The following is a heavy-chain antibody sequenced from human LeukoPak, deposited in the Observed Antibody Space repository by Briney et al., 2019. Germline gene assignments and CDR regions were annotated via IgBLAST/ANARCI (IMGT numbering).Heavy chain of an antibody. CDR1: GFTFDDYG. CDR2: INWNGGST. Sequence: GGSLRLSCAASGFTFDDYGMSWVRQAPGKGLEWVSGINWNGGSTGYADSVKGRFTISRDNAKNSLYLQMNSLRAEDTAVYYCARVRITMVRGMDVWGKGTTVTISS. CDR3: ARVRITMVRGMDV. D-gene: IGHD3-10*01. J-gene: IGHJ6*04. V-gene: IGHV3-20*04.